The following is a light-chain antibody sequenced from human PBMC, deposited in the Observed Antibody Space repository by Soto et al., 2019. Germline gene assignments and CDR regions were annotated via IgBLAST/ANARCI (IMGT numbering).Light chain of an antibody. Sequence: EIVITLSPATLSVPPGEGATLSCRASESVTSSLAWYQQKPGQPPRLLIYAASTRATDVPARFSGGGSETEFTLTISSLQSEDFAVYFCQQYNIWPLWTFGQGTKVDI. V-gene: IGKV3-15*01. CDR1: ESVTSS. CDR2: AAS. CDR3: QQYNIWPLWT. J-gene: IGKJ1*01.